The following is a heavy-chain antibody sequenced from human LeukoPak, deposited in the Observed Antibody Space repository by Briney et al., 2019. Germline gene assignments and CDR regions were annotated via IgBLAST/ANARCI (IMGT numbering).Heavy chain of an antibody. J-gene: IGHJ6*02. D-gene: IGHD6-13*01. V-gene: IGHV1-18*01. CDR2: ISAYNGNT. CDR1: GYTFTSYG. Sequence: ASVKVSCKASGYTFTSYGTSWVRQAPGQGLEWMGWISAYNGNTNYAQKLQGRVTMTTDTSTSTAYMELRSLRSDDTAVYYCARDYSSSWYVPYYYYGMDVWGQGTTVTVSS. CDR3: ARDYSSSWYVPYYYYGMDV.